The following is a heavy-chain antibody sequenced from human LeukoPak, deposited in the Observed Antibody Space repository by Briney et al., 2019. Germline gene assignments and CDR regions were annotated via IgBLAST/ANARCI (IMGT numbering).Heavy chain of an antibody. CDR2: ISSSGSTI. CDR1: GFTFGDFA. D-gene: IGHD3-10*02. V-gene: IGHV3-48*03. Sequence: GGSLSLSCIAAGFTFGDFAMSWVRQAPGKGLEWVSYISSSGSTIYYADSVKGRFTISRDNAKNSLYLQMNSLRAEDTAVYYCAELGITMIGGVWGKGTTVTISS. CDR3: AELGITMIGGV. J-gene: IGHJ6*04.